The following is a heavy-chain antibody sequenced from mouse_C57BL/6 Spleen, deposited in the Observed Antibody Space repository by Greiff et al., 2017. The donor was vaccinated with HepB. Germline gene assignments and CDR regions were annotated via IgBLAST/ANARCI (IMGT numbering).Heavy chain of an antibody. CDR1: GFTFSDYG. CDR2: ISSGSSTI. J-gene: IGHJ1*03. Sequence: EVQVVESGGGLVKPGGSLKLSCAASGFTFSDYGMHWVRQAPEKGLEWVAYISSGSSTIYYADTVKGRFTISRDNAKNTLFLQMTSLRSEDTAMYYCARLDYGRNWYFDVWGTGTTVTVSS. D-gene: IGHD1-1*01. V-gene: IGHV5-17*01. CDR3: ARLDYGRNWYFDV.